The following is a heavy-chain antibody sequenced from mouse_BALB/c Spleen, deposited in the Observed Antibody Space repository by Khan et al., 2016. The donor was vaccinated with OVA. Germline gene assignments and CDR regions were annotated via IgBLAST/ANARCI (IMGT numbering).Heavy chain of an antibody. V-gene: IGHV3-2*02. CDR2: ISYSGTT. CDR1: GFSITSDYA. D-gene: IGHD1-1*01. CDR3: ARSHYEYYAYAMDY. Sequence: EVQLQESGPGLVKPSQSLSLTCTVTGFSITSDYAWNWIRQFPGNKLEWMGYISYSGTTSYNPSLKSRISFTRDPSKNQFFLQLNSVTTEYTATYYSARSHYEYYAYAMDYWGQGTSVTVSS. J-gene: IGHJ4*01.